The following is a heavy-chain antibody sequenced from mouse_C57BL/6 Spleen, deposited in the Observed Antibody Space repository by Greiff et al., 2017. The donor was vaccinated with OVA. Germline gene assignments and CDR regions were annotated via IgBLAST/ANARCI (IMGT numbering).Heavy chain of an antibody. J-gene: IGHJ4*01. V-gene: IGHV3-8*01. CDR1: GYSITSDY. D-gene: IGHD3-1*01. CDR2: ISYSGST. Sequence: EVHLVESGPGLAKPSQTLSLTCSVTGYSITSDYWNWIRKFPGNKLEYMGYISYSGSTYYNPSLKSRISITRDTSKNQYYLQLNSVTTEDTATYYCARHRIFGYYAMDYWGQGTSVTVSS. CDR3: ARHRIFGYYAMDY.